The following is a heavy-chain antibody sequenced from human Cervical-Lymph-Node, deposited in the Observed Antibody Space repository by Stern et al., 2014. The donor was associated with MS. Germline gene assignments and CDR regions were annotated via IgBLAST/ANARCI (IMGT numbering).Heavy chain of an antibody. D-gene: IGHD3-16*01. CDR1: GGSIRRSKW. Sequence: QVQLQESGPGLVKPSGTLSLTCAVSGGSIRRSKWWNWVRQSPRKGLEWIGEIFHSGSTNYNPSLKRRVTISVDKSKNQFSLKLSSVTAADTAVYYCARDLFVRGSHPYRGSRFGFDIWGRGAMVTVSS. V-gene: IGHV4-4*02. CDR3: ARDLFVRGSHPYRGSRFGFDI. CDR2: IFHSGST. J-gene: IGHJ3*02.